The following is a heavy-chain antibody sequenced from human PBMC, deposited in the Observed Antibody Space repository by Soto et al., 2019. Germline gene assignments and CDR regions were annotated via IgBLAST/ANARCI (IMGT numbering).Heavy chain of an antibody. J-gene: IGHJ4*02. V-gene: IGHV3-21*01. D-gene: IGHD6-6*01. Sequence: EVQLVESGGGLVKPGGSLRLSCAASGCTFSSYSMNWVRQAPGKGLEWVSSISSSSSYIYYADSVKGRFTISRDNAKNSLYLQMNSLRAEDTAVYYCARDRRGSSSSGDYWGQGTLVTVSS. CDR1: GCTFSSYS. CDR3: ARDRRGSSSSGDY. CDR2: ISSSSSYI.